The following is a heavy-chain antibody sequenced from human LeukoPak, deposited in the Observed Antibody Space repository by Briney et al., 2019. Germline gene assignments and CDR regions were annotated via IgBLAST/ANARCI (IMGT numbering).Heavy chain of an antibody. CDR1: GFTFSSYG. Sequence: GGSLRLSCAASGFTFSSYGMHWVRQAPGKGLEWVAVIWYDGSNKYYADSVKGRFTVSRDNSKNTLYLQMNSLRAEDTAVYYCASSVQLWPDYRGQGTLVTVSS. J-gene: IGHJ4*02. CDR3: ASSVQLWPDY. V-gene: IGHV3-33*01. CDR2: IWYDGSNK. D-gene: IGHD5-18*01.